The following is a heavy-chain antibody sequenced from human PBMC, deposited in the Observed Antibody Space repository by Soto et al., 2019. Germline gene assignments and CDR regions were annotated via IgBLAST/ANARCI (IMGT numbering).Heavy chain of an antibody. CDR3: AREGIVGATLFDY. Sequence: QVQLQESGPGLVKPSETLSLTCTVSGGSISSYYWSWIRQPPGKGLEWIGYIYYSGSTNYNPSLKSRVPTSPDKXKNQFSLKLSSVTAADTAVYYCAREGIVGATLFDYWGQGTLVTVSS. CDR2: IYYSGST. CDR1: GGSISSYY. J-gene: IGHJ4*02. V-gene: IGHV4-59*01. D-gene: IGHD1-26*01.